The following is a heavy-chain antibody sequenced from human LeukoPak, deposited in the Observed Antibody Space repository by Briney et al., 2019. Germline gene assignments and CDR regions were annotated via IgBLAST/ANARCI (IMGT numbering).Heavy chain of an antibody. CDR1: GYTFTNYA. J-gene: IGHJ4*02. V-gene: IGHV1-18*01. D-gene: IGHD5-18*01. CDR2: ISGYNGDR. Sequence: ASVKVSCKTSGYTFTNYAISWVRQAPGQGLEWVGWISGYNGDRNFAEKFEDRVTLTTDTSTSTAYLELTRLRSDDTAVYYCAREFVDTAMVTYYFDYWGQGTLVTVSS. CDR3: AREFVDTAMVTYYFDY.